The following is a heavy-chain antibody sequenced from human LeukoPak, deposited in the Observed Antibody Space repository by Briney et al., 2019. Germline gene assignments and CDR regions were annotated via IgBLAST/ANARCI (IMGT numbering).Heavy chain of an antibody. J-gene: IGHJ4*02. CDR2: ISSSSSSSYI. CDR3: ARAQGSGSYRLRGYFDY. V-gene: IGHV3-21*04. CDR1: GFPFSSYS. D-gene: IGHD3-10*01. Sequence: GGSLRLSCAASGFPFSSYSMNWVRQAPGKGLEWVSSISSSSSSSYIYYGDSVKGRFTISKDNAKNSLYLQMNSLRAEDTAVYYCARAQGSGSYRLRGYFDYWGQGTLVTVSS.